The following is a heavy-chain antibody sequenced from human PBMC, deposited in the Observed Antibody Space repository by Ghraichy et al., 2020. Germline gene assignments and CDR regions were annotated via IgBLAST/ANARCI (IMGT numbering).Heavy chain of an antibody. CDR1: NGSINSGSFS. Sequence: LRLSCAVSNGSINSGSFSWSWIRPPPGKGLEWIGYIYHSGTTYYNPSLKSRVTVSLDDSKNQFSLRLNSVTAADTAVYYCARAPYDDDGFYDDGFDIWGQGTMFPVSS. CDR3: ARAPYDDDGFYDDGFDI. D-gene: IGHD3-22*01. J-gene: IGHJ3*02. V-gene: IGHV4-30-2*01. CDR2: IYHSGTT.